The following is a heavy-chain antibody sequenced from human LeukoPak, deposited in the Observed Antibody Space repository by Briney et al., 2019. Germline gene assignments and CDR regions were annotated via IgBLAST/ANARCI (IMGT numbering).Heavy chain of an antibody. Sequence: ASVKFSCKASGYTFTGYYMHWVRQAPGQGLEWMGWINPNSGGTNYAQKFQGRVTMTRDTSISTAYMELSRLRSDDTAVYYCARADFSMVRGDSFGYWGQGTLVTVSS. J-gene: IGHJ4*02. CDR2: INPNSGGT. CDR1: GYTFTGYY. CDR3: ARADFSMVRGDSFGY. V-gene: IGHV1-2*02. D-gene: IGHD3-10*01.